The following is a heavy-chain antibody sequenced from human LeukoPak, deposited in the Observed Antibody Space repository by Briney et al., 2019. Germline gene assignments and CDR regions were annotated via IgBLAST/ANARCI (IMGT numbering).Heavy chain of an antibody. CDR3: ARDLLGDYYFDN. J-gene: IGHJ4*02. Sequence: VGSLRLSCAASGFTFSSYSMNWVRQAPGKGLEWVSYISSSSSTIYYADSVKDRFTISRDNAKNSLYLQMNSLRAEDTAVYYCARDLLGDYYFDNWGQGTLVTVSS. CDR1: GFTFSSYS. CDR2: ISSSSSTI. D-gene: IGHD1-26*01. V-gene: IGHV3-48*01.